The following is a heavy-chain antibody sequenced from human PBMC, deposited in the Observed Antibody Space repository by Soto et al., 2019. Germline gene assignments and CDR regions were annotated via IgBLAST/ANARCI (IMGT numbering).Heavy chain of an antibody. CDR3: TTGGSGFYYFDY. D-gene: IGHD6-19*01. J-gene: IGHJ4*02. CDR2: IKSKTDGGTT. V-gene: IGHV3-15*01. Sequence: GGSLRLSCAASGFTFSNAWMSWVRQVPGKGLEWVGRIKSKTDGGTTDYAAPVKGRFTISRDDSKNTLYLQMNSLKTEDTAVYYCTTGGSGFYYFDYWGQGTLVTVSS. CDR1: GFTFSNAW.